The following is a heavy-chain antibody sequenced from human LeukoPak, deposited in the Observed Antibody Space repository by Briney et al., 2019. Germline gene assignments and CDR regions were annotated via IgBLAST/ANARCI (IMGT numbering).Heavy chain of an antibody. CDR1: GFTFDDYA. Sequence: GRSLRLSCAASGFTFDDYAMHWVRQAPGKGLEWVSGISWNSGSIGYADSVKGRFTISRDNAKNSLYLQMNSLRDEDTAVYYCARVTYWGQGTLVTVSS. J-gene: IGHJ4*02. V-gene: IGHV3-9*01. CDR3: ARVTY. CDR2: ISWNSGSI.